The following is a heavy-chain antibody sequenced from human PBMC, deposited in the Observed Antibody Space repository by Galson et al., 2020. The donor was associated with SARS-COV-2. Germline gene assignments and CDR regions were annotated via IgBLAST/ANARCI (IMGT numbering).Heavy chain of an antibody. D-gene: IGHD2-15*01. CDR1: GGSISSSRYY. Sequence: SETLSLTCTVSGGSISSSRYYWGWIRQPPGKGLEWIGSFYPSGSTDYNPSLKSRVTMSVDTSKNQFSLKLSSLTAADTAVYYCARHCYGDSCYGWFDPWGQGTLVTVSS. CDR2: FYPSGST. V-gene: IGHV4-39*01. J-gene: IGHJ5*02. CDR3: ARHCYGDSCYGWFDP.